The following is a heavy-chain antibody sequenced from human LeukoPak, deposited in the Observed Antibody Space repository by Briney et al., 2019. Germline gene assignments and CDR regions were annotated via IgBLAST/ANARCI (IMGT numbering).Heavy chain of an antibody. J-gene: IGHJ4*02. CDR1: GGSISSYY. CDR2: IYTSGST. V-gene: IGHV4-4*07. Sequence: SETLSLTCTVSGGSISSYYWSWIRQPAGKGLEWIGRIYTSGSTNYNPSPKSRVTMSVDTSKNQFSLKLSSVTAADTAVYYCARDISPAAGTKYFDYWGQGTLVTVSS. CDR3: ARDISPAAGTKYFDY. D-gene: IGHD6-13*01.